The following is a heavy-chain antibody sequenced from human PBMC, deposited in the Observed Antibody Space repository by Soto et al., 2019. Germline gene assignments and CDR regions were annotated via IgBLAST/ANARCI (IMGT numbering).Heavy chain of an antibody. V-gene: IGHV4-31*03. J-gene: IGHJ6*02. CDR1: GGSISSGGYY. CDR3: ARDRRGLHYDFWSGLDV. CDR2: IYYSGST. D-gene: IGHD3-3*01. Sequence: PSETLSLTCTVSGGSISSGGYYWSWIRHHPGKGLEWIGYIYYSGSTYYNPSLKSRVTISVDTSKNQFSLKLSSVTAADTAVYYCARDRRGLHYDFWSGLDVWGQGTTVTVSS.